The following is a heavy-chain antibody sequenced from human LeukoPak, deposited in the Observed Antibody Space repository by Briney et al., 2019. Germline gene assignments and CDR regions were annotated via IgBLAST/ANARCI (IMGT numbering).Heavy chain of an antibody. CDR2: ISGSGGST. CDR1: GFTFSSYA. D-gene: IGHD3-22*01. J-gene: IGHJ4*02. Sequence: GSLRLSCAASGFTFSSYAMSWVRQAPGKGLEWVSAISGSGGSTYYADSVKGRFTISRDNSKNTLYLQMNSLRAEDTAVYYCAKDHPVYYYDSSGYLDYWGQGTLVTVSS. CDR3: AKDHPVYYYDSSGYLDY. V-gene: IGHV3-23*01.